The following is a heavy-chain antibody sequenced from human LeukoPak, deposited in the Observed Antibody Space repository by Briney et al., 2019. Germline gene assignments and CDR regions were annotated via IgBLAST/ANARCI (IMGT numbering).Heavy chain of an antibody. CDR1: GFTFDDYG. CDR3: AKDIESSGFWAFDI. J-gene: IGHJ3*02. D-gene: IGHD6-19*01. V-gene: IGHV3-20*04. CDR2: INWNGGST. Sequence: GGSLRLSCAASGFTFDDYGMSWVRQAPGKGLEWVSGINWNGGSTGYADSVKGRFTISRDNAKNSLYLQMNSLRAEDTALYYCAKDIESSGFWAFDIWGQGTMVTVSS.